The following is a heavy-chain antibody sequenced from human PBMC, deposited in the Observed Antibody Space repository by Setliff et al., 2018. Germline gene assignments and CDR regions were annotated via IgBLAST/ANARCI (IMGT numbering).Heavy chain of an antibody. V-gene: IGHV4-34*01. CDR2: ISYSGSA. D-gene: IGHD3-22*01. CDR1: CGSFSGYC. CDR3: ARGHSYESRNSFVFYSNGLDV. Sequence: SETLSLTCAVYCGSFSGYCWSWIHQSPGRGLEWIGQISYSGSATYNPSLKSRVTISRDTSKNQFSLKLNSVTAADTAVFYCARGHSYESRNSFVFYSNGLDVWGQGTTVTVSS. J-gene: IGHJ6*02.